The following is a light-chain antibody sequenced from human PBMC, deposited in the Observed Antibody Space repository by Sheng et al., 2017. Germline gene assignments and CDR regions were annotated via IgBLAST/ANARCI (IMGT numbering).Light chain of an antibody. V-gene: IGLV2-23*01. J-gene: IGLJ1*01. CDR2: EDR. Sequence: QSALTQPASVSGSPGQSITISCTGTDVGNFNLVSWYQQHPGKAPQLLIYEDRKRPSGVSYRFSGSKSGNTASLTISSLQAEDEANYYCCSYSGSPDLIVFATGTKVNVL. CDR1: DVGNFNL. CDR3: CSYSGSPDLIV.